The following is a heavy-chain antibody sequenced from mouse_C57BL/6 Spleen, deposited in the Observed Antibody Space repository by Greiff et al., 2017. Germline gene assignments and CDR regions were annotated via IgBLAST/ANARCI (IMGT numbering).Heavy chain of an antibody. V-gene: IGHV1-55*01. CDR3: ARRGYDYDEGYFDV. CDR1: GYTFTSYW. CDR2: IYPGSGST. Sequence: QVQLKQPGAELVKPGASVKMSCKASGYTFTSYWITWVKQRPGQGLEWIGDIYPGSGSTNYNEKFESKATLTVDTSSSTAYMQLSSLTSEDSAVYYCARRGYDYDEGYFDVWGTGTTVTVSS. D-gene: IGHD2-4*01. J-gene: IGHJ1*03.